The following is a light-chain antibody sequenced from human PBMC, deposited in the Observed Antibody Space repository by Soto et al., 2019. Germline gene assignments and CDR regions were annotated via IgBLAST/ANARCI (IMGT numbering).Light chain of an antibody. J-gene: IGKJ1*01. Sequence: EIVLTQSPGTLSLSPGERATLSCGTSQSLSTNYLAWYQQKPGQAPRLLIYDASSRATGIPDRFSGSGSGTDCTLTISRLEPEDFALYFCQQYDTSPWTFGQGTKVDIK. CDR2: DAS. V-gene: IGKV3-20*01. CDR1: QSLSTNY. CDR3: QQYDTSPWT.